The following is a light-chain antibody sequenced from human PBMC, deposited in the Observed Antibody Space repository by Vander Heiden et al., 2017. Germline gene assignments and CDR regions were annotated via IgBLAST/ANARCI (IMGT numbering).Light chain of an antibody. CDR3: VTWDASLSGHV. Sequence: QSVLTQPPSASGTPGQRVIIFCSGTSSNIGRHDVYWYQQVPGTAPKVLIYKDNRRPSGVPDLFSGSKSGTTASLVISVLRSEDEADYYCVTWDASLSGHVFGSGTKVTVL. CDR2: KDN. CDR1: SSNIGRHD. V-gene: IGLV1-47*01. J-gene: IGLJ1*01.